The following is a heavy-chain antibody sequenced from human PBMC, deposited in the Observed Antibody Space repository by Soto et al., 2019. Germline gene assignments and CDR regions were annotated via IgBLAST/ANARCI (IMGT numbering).Heavy chain of an antibody. V-gene: IGHV1-46*03. CDR1: GYTLTNAY. Sequence: QVQLVQSGAEVKKPGASVKFSCKASGYTLTNAYMHWVRQAPGQGFEWMGIINPTGGSTNYAQKFEDRVTMTRDPSTNTVYMVLSSLRSEDTAVYYCARGLCSGGSCYVLDYWGQGAQVTVSS. J-gene: IGHJ4*02. CDR2: INPTGGST. CDR3: ARGLCSGGSCYVLDY. D-gene: IGHD2-15*01.